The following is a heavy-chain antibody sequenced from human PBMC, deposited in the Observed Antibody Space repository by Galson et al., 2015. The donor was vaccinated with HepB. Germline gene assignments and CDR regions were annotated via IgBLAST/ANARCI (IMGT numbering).Heavy chain of an antibody. CDR3: ARDVRVYRPIAAAGTDYYYGMDV. V-gene: IGHV6-1*01. J-gene: IGHJ6*02. D-gene: IGHD6-13*01. CDR1: GDSVSSNSAA. CDR2: TYYRSKWYN. Sequence: CAISGDSVSSNSAAWNWIRQSPSRGLEWLGRTYYRSKWYNDYAVSVKSRITINPDTSKNQFSLQLNSVTPEDTAVYYCARDVRVYRPIAAAGTDYYYGMDVWGQGTTVTVSS.